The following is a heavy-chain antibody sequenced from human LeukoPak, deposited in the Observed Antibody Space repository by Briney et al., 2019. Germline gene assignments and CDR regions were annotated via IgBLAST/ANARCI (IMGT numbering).Heavy chain of an antibody. CDR3: AKAGYCSSTSCYTVYAFDI. Sequence: GGSLRLSCAASGFTFSSYWMSWVRQAPGKGLEWVANIKQDGSEKYYVDSVKGRFTISRDNSKNTLYLQMNSLRAEDTAVYYCAKAGYCSSTSCYTVYAFDIWGQGTMVTVSS. D-gene: IGHD2-2*02. CDR2: IKQDGSEK. V-gene: IGHV3-7*03. CDR1: GFTFSSYW. J-gene: IGHJ3*02.